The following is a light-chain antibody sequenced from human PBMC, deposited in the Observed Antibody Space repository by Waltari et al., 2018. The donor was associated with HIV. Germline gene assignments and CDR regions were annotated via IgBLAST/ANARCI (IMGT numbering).Light chain of an antibody. V-gene: IGLV1-44*01. CDR2: SNN. CDR3: AAWDDSLWV. CDR1: SSNIGSNT. Sequence: QSVLTQPPSASGTPGQRVTISCSGSSSNIGSNTVNWYQQLPGTAPKLLIYSNNQRPSGVPDRFSGSKSGTSASLAISGRQSEDEADYYCAAWDDSLWVFGGGTKLTVL. J-gene: IGLJ3*02.